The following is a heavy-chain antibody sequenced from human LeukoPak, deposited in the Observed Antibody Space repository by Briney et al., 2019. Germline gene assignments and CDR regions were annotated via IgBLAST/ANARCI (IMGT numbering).Heavy chain of an antibody. D-gene: IGHD3-10*01. J-gene: IGHJ5*01. Sequence: PRGSLRLSCAASGFTFSSYSMNWVRQAPGKGLEWVSFISSSSTYIYYADSVKGRFTISRDDAKNSLYLQMSSLRADDTAVYYCARDRVVSGRFGEVASWGQGTLVTVSS. CDR1: GFTFSSYS. CDR2: ISSSSTYI. CDR3: ARDRVVSGRFGEVAS. V-gene: IGHV3-21*01.